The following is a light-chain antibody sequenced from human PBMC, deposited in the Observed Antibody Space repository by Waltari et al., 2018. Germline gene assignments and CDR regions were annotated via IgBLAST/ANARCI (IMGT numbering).Light chain of an antibody. V-gene: IGLV2-8*01. CDR2: EVT. CDR3: SSYAGSNKGVV. CDR1: SSDVGGSNY. J-gene: IGLJ2*01. Sequence: QSALTQPPSASGSPGQSVTISCTGTSSDVGGSNYVSWYQQHPGKAPKLVIYEVTNRPSGVPDRFSASKSGNTASLTVSGLQAEDEADYYCSSYAGSNKGVVFGGGTKLTVL.